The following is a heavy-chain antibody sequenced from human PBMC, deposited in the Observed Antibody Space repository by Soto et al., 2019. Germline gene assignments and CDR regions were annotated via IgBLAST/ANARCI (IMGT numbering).Heavy chain of an antibody. J-gene: IGHJ6*02. V-gene: IGHV2-5*02. CDR3: AHSHLYYDILTGYYRYYYYGMDV. D-gene: IGHD3-9*01. CDR1: GFSLSTRGMG. CDR2: SYWDDEK. Sequence: SGPTLVNPTQTLTRTCTFSGFSLSTRGMGVGWIRQPPGNSLEWLALSYWDDEKRYSPSMKSRLTITNDTSKYQVVLTMSNMDPVDTATYYCAHSHLYYDILTGYYRYYYYGMDVWGQGTTVTVSS.